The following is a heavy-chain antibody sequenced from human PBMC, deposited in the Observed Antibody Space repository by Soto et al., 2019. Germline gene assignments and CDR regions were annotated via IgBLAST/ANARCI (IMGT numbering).Heavy chain of an antibody. V-gene: IGHV1-18*01. J-gene: IGHJ4*02. D-gene: IGHD5-18*01. Sequence: QVQLVQSGGEVKKPGASVKVSCKASGYTFTSYGISWVRQAPGQGLEWMGWINAYNGNTNYAQKVQGRVTMTTDTSTSTAHMELRSLRSDDTAVYYCARDVGYGLIDGWGQGPLVTVSS. CDR3: ARDVGYGLIDG. CDR2: INAYNGNT. CDR1: GYTFTSYG.